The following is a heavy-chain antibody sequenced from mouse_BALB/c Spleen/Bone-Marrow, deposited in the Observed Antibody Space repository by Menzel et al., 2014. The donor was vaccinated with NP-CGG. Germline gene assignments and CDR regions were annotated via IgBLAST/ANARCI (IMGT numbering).Heavy chain of an antibody. J-gene: IGHJ3*01. CDR2: INPDSNTI. D-gene: IGHD1-2*01. CDR1: GFDFSRYW. V-gene: IGHV4-1*02. CDR3: ARLGYYGSFAY. Sequence: EVMLVESGGGLVQPGGSLKLSCAASGFDFSRYWMSWVRQAPGKGLEWIGEINPDSNTINYTPSLKDKFIISRDNAKNTLYLQMSKVGSEDTALYYCARLGYYGSFAYWGQGTLVTVSA.